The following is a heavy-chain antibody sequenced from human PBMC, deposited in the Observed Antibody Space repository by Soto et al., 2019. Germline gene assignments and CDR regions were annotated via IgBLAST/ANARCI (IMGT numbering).Heavy chain of an antibody. CDR1: GGSFSGYY. J-gene: IGHJ6*03. D-gene: IGHD3-16*02. CDR2: INHSGST. CDR3: ARGWYYIWGSYRYTGPFYYMDV. Sequence: QVQLQQWGAGLLKPSETLSLTCAVYGGSFSGYYWSWIRQPPGKGLEWIGEINHSGSTNYNPSLKSRVTISVDTSKNQFSLKLSSVTAADTAVYYCARGWYYIWGSYRYTGPFYYMDVWGKGTTVTVSS. V-gene: IGHV4-34*01.